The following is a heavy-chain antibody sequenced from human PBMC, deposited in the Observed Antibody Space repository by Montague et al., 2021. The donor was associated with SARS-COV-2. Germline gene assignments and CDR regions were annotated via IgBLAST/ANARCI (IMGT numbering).Heavy chain of an antibody. CDR3: ARDSPHFDFWRGHYGDKYYMDI. CDR1: GDSITSKTHY. CDR2: LLTSGAT. J-gene: IGHJ6*03. V-gene: IGHV4-61*02. Sequence: TLSLTCTVSGDSITSKTHYWDWVRQPAGKGLEWIGRLLTSGATXFXXXXKXRLTISRDTSKNEFYLKLSSVTAADTVVYYCARDSPHFDFWRGHYGDKYYMDIWGKGTTVTVS. D-gene: IGHD3-3*01.